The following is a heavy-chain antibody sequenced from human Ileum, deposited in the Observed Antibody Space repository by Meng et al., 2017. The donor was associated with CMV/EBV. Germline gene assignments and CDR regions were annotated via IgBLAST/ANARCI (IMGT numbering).Heavy chain of an antibody. CDR1: GAPISRGRHS. D-gene: IGHD1-26*01. V-gene: IGHV4-39*07. CDR3: ARDLTNKWFYY. CDR2: MYFSGFA. J-gene: IGHJ4*02. Sequence: QWQGSGPGLVKPAGPRALTRTASGAPISRGRHSWAWVRQPPGKRLECIGSMYFSGFADSNPSLKSRVTISLHATQTKFSLRLTSVTAADSAVYLCARDLTNKWFYYWGQGTLVTVSS.